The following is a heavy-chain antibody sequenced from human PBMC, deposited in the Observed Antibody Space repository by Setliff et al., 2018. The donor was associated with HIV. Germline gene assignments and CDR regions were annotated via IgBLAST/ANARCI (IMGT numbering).Heavy chain of an antibody. CDR2: ISSSSSTI. Sequence: GGSLRLSCAGSGFTFSNAWMSWIRQAPGKGLEWVSYISSSSSTIYYADSVKGRFTISRDNSKNTLYLQMSSLRAEDTAVYYCVKRDRGYNYYYYYYMDVWGKGTTVTVSS. CDR3: VKRDRGYNYYYYYYMDV. CDR1: GFTFSNAW. J-gene: IGHJ6*03. V-gene: IGHV3-48*01. D-gene: IGHD6-25*01.